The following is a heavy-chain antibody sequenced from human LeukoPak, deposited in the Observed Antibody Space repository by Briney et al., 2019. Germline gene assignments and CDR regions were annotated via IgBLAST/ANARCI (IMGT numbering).Heavy chain of an antibody. CDR2: INPNSGGT. Sequence: GASVKVSCKASGYTFTGYYMHWVRQAPGQGLEWMGWINPNSGGTNYAQKFQGWVTMTRDTSISTAYMELSRLRSEDTAVYYCAREGSGSPGYFDYWGQGTLVAVSS. J-gene: IGHJ4*02. V-gene: IGHV1-2*04. D-gene: IGHD3-10*01. CDR1: GYTFTGYY. CDR3: AREGSGSPGYFDY.